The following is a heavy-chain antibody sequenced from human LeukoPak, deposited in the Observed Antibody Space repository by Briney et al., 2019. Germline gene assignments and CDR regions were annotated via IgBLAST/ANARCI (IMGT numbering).Heavy chain of an antibody. CDR2: ISYDGSNK. CDR1: GFTFSSYA. J-gene: IGHJ4*02. D-gene: IGHD2-21*02. Sequence: GGSLRLSCAASGFTFSSYAMHWVRQTPGKGLEWVAVISYDGSNKYYADSVKGRFTISRDNSKNTLYLQMNSLRAEDTAVHYCAREATYCGGDCYPNLDYWGQGTLVTVSS. CDR3: AREATYCGGDCYPNLDY. V-gene: IGHV3-30-3*01.